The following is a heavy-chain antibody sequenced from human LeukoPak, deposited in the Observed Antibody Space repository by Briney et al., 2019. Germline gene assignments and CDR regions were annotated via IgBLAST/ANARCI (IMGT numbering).Heavy chain of an antibody. V-gene: IGHV5-51*01. D-gene: IGHD2-2*01. CDR2: IYPGDSDT. J-gene: IGHJ4*02. Sequence: GESLKISCKGSGYSFTSYWIGWVRQMPGKGLEWMGIIYPGDSDTRYSPSFQGQVTISADKSISTAYLQWSSLKASDTAMYYCARQFSLSPSTSCYRDWGQGTLVTVSS. CDR1: GYSFTSYW. CDR3: ARQFSLSPSTSCYRD.